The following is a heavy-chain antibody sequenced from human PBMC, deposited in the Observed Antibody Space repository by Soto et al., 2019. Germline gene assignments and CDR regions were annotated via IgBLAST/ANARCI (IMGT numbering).Heavy chain of an antibody. CDR3: AKAEDDSSGYYYDPFDY. D-gene: IGHD3-22*01. Sequence: GGSLRLSCAASGFTFSSYAMSWVRQAPGKGLEWVSAISGSGGSTYYADSVKGRFTISRDNSKNTLYLQMNSLRAEDTAVYYCAKAEDDSSGYYYDPFDYWGQGTLVTVSS. V-gene: IGHV3-23*01. J-gene: IGHJ4*02. CDR1: GFTFSSYA. CDR2: ISGSGGST.